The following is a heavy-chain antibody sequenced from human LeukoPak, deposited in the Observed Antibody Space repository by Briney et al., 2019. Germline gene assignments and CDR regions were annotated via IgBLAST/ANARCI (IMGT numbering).Heavy chain of an antibody. Sequence: PGRSLRLSCAASGFTFSSYGMHWVRQAPGKGLEWVAVISYDGSNKYYADSVKGRFTISRDNSKNTLYLQMNSLRADDTAVYYCDRLPLGSNYYDSSGYYFDFDYWGQGTLVTVSS. D-gene: IGHD3-22*01. CDR2: ISYDGSNK. CDR3: DRLPLGSNYYDSSGYYFDFDY. J-gene: IGHJ4*02. V-gene: IGHV3-30*19. CDR1: GFTFSSYG.